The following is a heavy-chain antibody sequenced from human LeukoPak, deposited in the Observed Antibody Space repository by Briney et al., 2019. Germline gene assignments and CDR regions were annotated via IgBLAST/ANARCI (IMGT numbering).Heavy chain of an antibody. CDR3: ARDPKSQLLLDY. J-gene: IGHJ4*02. Sequence: ASVKVSCKASGYTFTAYYIHWVRQAPGQGLEWMGWVNPNSGDTNYPQKFQGRVTLTSDTSISTAYMELSRLASGDTAVYYCARDPKSQLLLDYWGQGTLVTVSS. CDR1: GYTFTAYY. CDR2: VNPNSGDT. D-gene: IGHD2-2*01. V-gene: IGHV1-2*02.